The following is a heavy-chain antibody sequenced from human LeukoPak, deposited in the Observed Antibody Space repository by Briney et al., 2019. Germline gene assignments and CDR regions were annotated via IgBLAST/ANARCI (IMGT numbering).Heavy chain of an antibody. CDR1: GGSISSYS. J-gene: IGHJ2*01. D-gene: IGHD3-22*01. CDR3: ANSPRRGSGYYSYDWYFDL. V-gene: IGHV4-59*08. Sequence: SETLSLTCTVSGGSISSYSWSWIRQPPGKGLEWIGYISYSGSTNYNPSLKSRVTISVDTSKNQFSLRLRSVTAADTAVYYCANSPRRGSGYYSYDWYFDLWGRGTLVTVSS. CDR2: ISYSGST.